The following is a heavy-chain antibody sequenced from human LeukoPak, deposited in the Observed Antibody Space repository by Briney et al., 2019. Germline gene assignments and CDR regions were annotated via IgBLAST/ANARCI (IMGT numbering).Heavy chain of an antibody. V-gene: IGHV3-30-3*02. CDR1: GFAFSTYT. CDR3: AKKSIDYDFWSAFDI. J-gene: IGHJ3*02. D-gene: IGHD3-3*01. Sequence: GGSLRLSCAASGFAFSTYTMHWVRQAPGKGLEWVAVISIGGNIKYYADSVKGRFTISRDTSKNTLYLQMKSLRPEDTALYYCAKKSIDYDFWSAFDIWGQGTMVTVSS. CDR2: ISIGGNIK.